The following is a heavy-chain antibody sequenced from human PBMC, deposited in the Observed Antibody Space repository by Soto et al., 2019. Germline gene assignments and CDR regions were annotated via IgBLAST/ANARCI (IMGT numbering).Heavy chain of an antibody. CDR1: GGSISSYY. CDR3: ARARVRGVIRYYYYMDV. CDR2: IYYSGST. J-gene: IGHJ6*03. Sequence: PSETLSLTCTVSGGSISSYYWSWIRQPPGKGLEWIGYIYYSGSTNYNPSLKSRVTISVDTSKNQFSLKLSSVTAADTAVYYCARARVRGVIRYYYYMDVWGKGTTVTVSS. D-gene: IGHD3-10*01. V-gene: IGHV4-59*01.